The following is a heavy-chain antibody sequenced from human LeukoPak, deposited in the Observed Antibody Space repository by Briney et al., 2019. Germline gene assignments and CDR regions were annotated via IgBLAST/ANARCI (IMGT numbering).Heavy chain of an antibody. J-gene: IGHJ4*02. D-gene: IGHD2-15*01. V-gene: IGHV3-53*01. CDR3: ARESGGTSIDY. CDR1: GFTFSSNY. CDR2: IYSGGST. Sequence: GGSLRLSCAASGFTFSSNYMNWVRQAPGKGLEWVSVIYSGGSTYYGDSVKGRFTISRDNFKNTLSLQMNSLRVEDTAVYYCARESGGTSIDYWGQGTLVTVSS.